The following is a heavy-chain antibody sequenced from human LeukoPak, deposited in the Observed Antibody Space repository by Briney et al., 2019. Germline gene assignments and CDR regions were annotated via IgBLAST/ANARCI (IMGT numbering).Heavy chain of an antibody. Sequence: SETLSLTCTVSGGSISSYYWSWIRQPPGQGLEWIGYIYFSGSTDYNPSLKSRVTISVDTSKNQFSLKLSSVTAADTAVYYCARSEYSSSSGHFDYWGQGTQVTVSS. J-gene: IGHJ4*02. CDR2: IYFSGST. D-gene: IGHD6-6*01. CDR1: GGSISSYY. CDR3: ARSEYSSSSGHFDY. V-gene: IGHV4-59*08.